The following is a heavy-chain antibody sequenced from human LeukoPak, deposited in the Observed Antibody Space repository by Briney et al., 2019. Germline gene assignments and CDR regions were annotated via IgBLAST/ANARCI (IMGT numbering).Heavy chain of an antibody. CDR3: ARGLTYYYDSSGRGYFDY. V-gene: IGHV4-38-2*02. J-gene: IGHJ4*02. D-gene: IGHD3-22*01. CDR2: IYHSGST. CDR1: GYSISSGYY. Sequence: SETLSLTCTVSGYSISSGYYWGWIRQPPGKGLEWIGSIYHSGSTYYNPSLKSRVTISVDTSKNQFSLKLSSVTAADTAVYYCARGLTYYYDSSGRGYFDYWGQGTLVTVSS.